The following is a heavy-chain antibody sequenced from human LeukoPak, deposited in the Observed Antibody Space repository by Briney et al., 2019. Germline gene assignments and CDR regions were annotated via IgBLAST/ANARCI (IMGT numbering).Heavy chain of an antibody. J-gene: IGHJ3*02. Sequence: ASVKVSCKASGYTFTSYYMHWVRQAPGQGLEWMGWISAYNGNTNYAQKLQGRVTMTTDTSTSTAYMELRSLRSDDTAVYYCARVPARIAAAGTSAFDIWGQGTMVTVSS. CDR3: ARVPARIAAAGTSAFDI. CDR1: GYTFTSYY. V-gene: IGHV1-18*04. CDR2: ISAYNGNT. D-gene: IGHD6-13*01.